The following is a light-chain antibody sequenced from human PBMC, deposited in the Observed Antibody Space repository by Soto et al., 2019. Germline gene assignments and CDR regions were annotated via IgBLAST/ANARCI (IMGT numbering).Light chain of an antibody. Sequence: EIVLTQSPATLSLSPGERATLSCRASQSVSSYLAWYQQKPGQAPRLLIYDASNRATGIPARFSGSGSGTEFTLTISGLEPEDFAVYYCQQRSNWPLTFGGGTKVEIK. CDR2: DAS. J-gene: IGKJ4*01. CDR1: QSVSSY. V-gene: IGKV3-11*01. CDR3: QQRSNWPLT.